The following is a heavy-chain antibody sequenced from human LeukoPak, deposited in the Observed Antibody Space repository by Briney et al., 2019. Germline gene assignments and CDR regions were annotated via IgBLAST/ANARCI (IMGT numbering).Heavy chain of an antibody. Sequence: SEILSLTCAVYGGPFTGYYWSWIRQSPDKGLEWIGEINHRGSTNYNSSLKSRLTISADTSKNQFSLHLSSVTAADTAVYYCAKVYSSSPQDAFDVWGQGTMVTVSS. CDR2: INHRGST. V-gene: IGHV4-34*01. J-gene: IGHJ3*01. CDR3: AKVYSSSPQDAFDV. D-gene: IGHD3-22*01. CDR1: GGPFTGYY.